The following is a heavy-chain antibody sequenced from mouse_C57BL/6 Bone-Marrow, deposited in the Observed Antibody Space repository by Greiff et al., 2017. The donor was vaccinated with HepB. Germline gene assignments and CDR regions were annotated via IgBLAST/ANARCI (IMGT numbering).Heavy chain of an antibody. J-gene: IGHJ3*01. CDR3: ARDYDYTWFAY. D-gene: IGHD2-4*01. CDR1: GYTFTSYG. Sequence: LVESGAELARPGASVKLSCKASGYTFTSYGISWVKQRTGQGLEWIGEIYPRSGNTYYNEKFKGKATLTADKSSSTAYMELRSLTSEDSAVYFCARDYDYTWFAYWGHGTLVTVSA. CDR2: IYPRSGNT. V-gene: IGHV1-81*01.